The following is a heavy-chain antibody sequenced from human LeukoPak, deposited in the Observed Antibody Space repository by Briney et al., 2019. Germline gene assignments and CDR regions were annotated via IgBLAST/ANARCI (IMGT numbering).Heavy chain of an antibody. Sequence: GGSLRLSCAASALTFSSYAMSWVRQAPGKGLEWFSEFSGCGGSTYYAAAVKGRFTISRDKSKHTLFLQTYSRRAEDTAVYYCAKSCGDYLGYCDSWGQRTLVTVSS. J-gene: IGHJ4*02. D-gene: IGHD4-17*01. CDR2: FSGCGGST. CDR1: ALTFSSYA. V-gene: IGHV3-23*01. CDR3: AKSCGDYLGYCDS.